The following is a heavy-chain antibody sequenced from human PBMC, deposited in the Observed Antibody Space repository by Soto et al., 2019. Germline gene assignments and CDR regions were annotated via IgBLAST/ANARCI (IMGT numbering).Heavy chain of an antibody. D-gene: IGHD3-10*02. V-gene: IGHV1-18*01. CDR1: GYTFTTYG. CDR3: ARQEGHIEPMIGEFDF. J-gene: IGHJ4*02. CDR2: IRAYNGNT. Sequence: QVQLVQSGPEVKKPGASVMLSCKASGYTFTTYGVRWVRQAPGLGLEWMGWIRAYNGNTNYAQKIHGRVTMTTDASANTAYLELRSLRSDDTAVYYCARQEGHIEPMIGEFDFWGQGTLVTVSS.